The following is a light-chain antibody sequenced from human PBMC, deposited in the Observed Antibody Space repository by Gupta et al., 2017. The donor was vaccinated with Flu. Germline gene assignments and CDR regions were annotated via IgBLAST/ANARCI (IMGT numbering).Light chain of an antibody. CDR2: GSSNDNS. V-gene: IGLV1-40*01. J-gene: IGLJ2*01. CDR3: QSYDRSLSGLVI. CDR1: SSNIGAGYD. Sequence: QSVLTQPPSVSGAPGQRVTISCTGSSSNIGAGYDVHWYQQLPGTAPKLLIYGSSNDNSNRPLGVPDRFSGSKSGTSASLAITGLQAEDEGDYYCQSYDRSLSGLVIFGRGTKLTVL.